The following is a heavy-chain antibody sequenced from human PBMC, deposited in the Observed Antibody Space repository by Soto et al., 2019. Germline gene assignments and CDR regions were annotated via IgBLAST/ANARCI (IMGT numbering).Heavy chain of an antibody. CDR3: ARDQDDFWSGYYHYYGMDV. D-gene: IGHD3-3*01. Sequence: GASVKVSCKASGYTFTSYGISWVRQAPGQGLEWMGWISAYNGNTNYAQKLQGRVTMTTDTSTSTAYMELRSLRSDDTAVYYRARDQDDFWSGYYHYYGMDVWGQGTTVTVSS. CDR2: ISAYNGNT. V-gene: IGHV1-18*04. CDR1: GYTFTSYG. J-gene: IGHJ6*02.